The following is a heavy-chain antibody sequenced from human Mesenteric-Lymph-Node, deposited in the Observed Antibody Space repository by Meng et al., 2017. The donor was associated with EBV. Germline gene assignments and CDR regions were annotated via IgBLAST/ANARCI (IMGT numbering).Heavy chain of an antibody. D-gene: IGHD3-10*01. CDR2: INHSGST. V-gene: IGHV4-34*01. CDR3: VRALYSNSYYGSLSY. Sequence: QVSLQQWGAGLLKPSETLSLTCAVYGGSFSGYYWSWIRQPPGKGLEWIGEINHSGSTNYNPSLKSRVTISVDTSKNQFSLKLSSVTAADTAVYYCVRALYSNSYYGSLSYWGLGTLVTVSS. CDR1: GGSFSGYY. J-gene: IGHJ4*02.